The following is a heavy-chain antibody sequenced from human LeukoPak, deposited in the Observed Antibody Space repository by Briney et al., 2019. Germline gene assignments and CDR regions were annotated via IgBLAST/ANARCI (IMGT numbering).Heavy chain of an antibody. CDR2: FDPEDGET. CDR1: GYTLTELS. V-gene: IGHV1-24*01. CDR3: ATDRRGDPNDDY. J-gene: IGHJ4*02. Sequence: ASVKVSCEVSGYTLTELSMHWVRQAPGKGLEWMGGFDPEDGETIYAQKFQGRVTMTEDTSTDTAYMELSSLRSEDTAVYYCATDRRGDPNDDYWGQGTLVTVSS. D-gene: IGHD1-1*01.